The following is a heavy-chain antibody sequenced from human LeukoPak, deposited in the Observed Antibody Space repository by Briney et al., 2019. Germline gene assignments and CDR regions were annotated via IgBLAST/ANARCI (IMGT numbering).Heavy chain of an antibody. V-gene: IGHV3-30*02. CDR3: AKDHYDFWSGYRLYYYYYMDV. Sequence: PGGSLRLSCAASGLTFSSYGMHWVRQAPGKGLEWVAFIRYDGSNKYYADSVKGRFTISRDNSKNTLYLQMNSLRAEDTAVYYCAKDHYDFWSGYRLYYYYYMDVWGKGTTVTVSS. D-gene: IGHD3-3*01. J-gene: IGHJ6*03. CDR2: IRYDGSNK. CDR1: GLTFSSYG.